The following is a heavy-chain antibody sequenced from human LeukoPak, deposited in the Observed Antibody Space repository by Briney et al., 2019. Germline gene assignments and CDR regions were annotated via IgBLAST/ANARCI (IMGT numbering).Heavy chain of an antibody. CDR1: GFTFSSYG. CDR3: AKDKQWLVRGGGITFDY. V-gene: IGHV3-30*18. D-gene: IGHD6-19*01. Sequence: GGSLRLSCAASGFTFSSYGMHWVRQAPGKGLEWVAVISYDGSNKYYADSVKGRFTISRDNSKNTLYLQMNSLRAEDTAVYYCAKDKQWLVRGGGITFDYWGQGTLVTVSP. J-gene: IGHJ4*02. CDR2: ISYDGSNK.